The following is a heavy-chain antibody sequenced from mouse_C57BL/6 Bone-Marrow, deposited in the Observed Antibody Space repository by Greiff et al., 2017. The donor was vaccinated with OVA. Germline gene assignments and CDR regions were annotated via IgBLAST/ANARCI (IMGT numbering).Heavy chain of an antibody. Sequence: VKLQQPGAELVKPGASVKLSCKASGYTFTSYWMHWVKQRPGQGLEWIGMIHPNSGSTNYNEKFKSKATLTVDKSSSTAYMQLSSLTSEDSAVYYCARYYYGSSYDYYAMDYWGQGTSVTVSS. D-gene: IGHD1-1*01. CDR2: IHPNSGST. CDR1: GYTFTSYW. V-gene: IGHV1-64*01. J-gene: IGHJ4*01. CDR3: ARYYYGSSYDYYAMDY.